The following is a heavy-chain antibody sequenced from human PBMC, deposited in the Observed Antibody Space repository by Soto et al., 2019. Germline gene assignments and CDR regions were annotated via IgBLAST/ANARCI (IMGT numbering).Heavy chain of an antibody. CDR3: ASQYYGFWSGPKTKLRYRGY. D-gene: IGHD3-3*01. J-gene: IGHJ4*02. V-gene: IGHV4-39*01. CDR2: IYYSGST. CDR1: GGSISSSSYY. Sequence: TSETLSLTCTVSGGSISSSSYYWGWIRQPPGKGLEWIGSIYYSGSTYYNPSLKSRVTISVDTSKNQFSLKLSSVTAADTAVYYCASQYYGFWSGPKTKLRYRGYWGQGTLVTVSS.